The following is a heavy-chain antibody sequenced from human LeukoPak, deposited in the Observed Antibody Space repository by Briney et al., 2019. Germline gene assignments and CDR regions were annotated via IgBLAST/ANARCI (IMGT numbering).Heavy chain of an antibody. CDR1: GFTFSSYG. CDR3: AKDAGLWFEEQNDY. V-gene: IGHV3-23*01. CDR2: ISGSGGST. Sequence: GGSLRLSCAASGFTFSSYGMSWVRQAPGKGLEWVSAISGSGGSTYYADSVKGRFTISRDNSKNTLYLQMNSLRAEDTAVYYCAKDAGLWFEEQNDYWGQGTLVTVSS. J-gene: IGHJ4*02. D-gene: IGHD3-10*01.